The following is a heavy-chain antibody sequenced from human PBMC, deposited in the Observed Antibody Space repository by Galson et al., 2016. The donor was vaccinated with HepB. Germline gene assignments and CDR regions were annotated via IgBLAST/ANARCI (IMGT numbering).Heavy chain of an antibody. CDR1: AFSFTNYA. J-gene: IGHJ6*02. CDR3: ARHYCSSTSCNHYDYNGMDV. D-gene: IGHD2-2*01. V-gene: IGHV3-30*04. Sequence: SLRLSCAASAFSFTNYAMHWVRQAPGKGLEWVALTSYDGSNKYYGDFVKGRFTIYRDNSRNTLYLQMNSLRAEDTAVYYCARHYCSSTSCNHYDYNGMDVWGQGTTVTVSS. CDR2: TSYDGSNK.